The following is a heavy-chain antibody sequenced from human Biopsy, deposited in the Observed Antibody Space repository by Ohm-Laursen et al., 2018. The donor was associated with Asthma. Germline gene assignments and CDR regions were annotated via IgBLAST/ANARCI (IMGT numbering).Heavy chain of an antibody. D-gene: IGHD3-22*01. CDR2: LFHCGTP. CDR1: GDSINSGGFS. Sequence: SDTLSLTCSVSGDSINSGGFSGNWIRQPPGEGLEWVACLFHCGTPYHNPSLKSRVTISIDRSKRQFSLKVNSVTAADTAVYYCARMITMIQAANYYSYAMDVWGQGTTVTVSS. V-gene: IGHV4-30-2*01. CDR3: ARMITMIQAANYYSYAMDV. J-gene: IGHJ6*02.